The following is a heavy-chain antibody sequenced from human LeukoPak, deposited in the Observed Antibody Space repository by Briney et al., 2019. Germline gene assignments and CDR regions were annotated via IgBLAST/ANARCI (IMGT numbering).Heavy chain of an antibody. J-gene: IGHJ6*02. CDR2: IYYSGST. V-gene: IGHV4-59*08. CDR3: ARHDDLGYSSSWSCGMDV. CDR1: GGSISSYY. Sequence: SETLSLTCTGSGGSISSYYWSWIRQPPGKGLEWIGYIYYSGSTNYNPSLKSRVTISVDTSKNQFSLKLSSVTAADTAVYYCARHDDLGYSSSWSCGMDVWGQGTTVTVSS. D-gene: IGHD6-13*01.